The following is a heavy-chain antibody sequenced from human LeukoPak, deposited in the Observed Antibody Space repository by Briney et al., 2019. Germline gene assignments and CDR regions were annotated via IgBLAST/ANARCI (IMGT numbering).Heavy chain of an antibody. V-gene: IGHV4-34*01. CDR3: ARLYSYNMEIDY. J-gene: IGHJ4*02. Sequence: SETLSLTCAVYGGSFSGYYWSWIRQPPGKGLEWIGEINHSGSTNYNPSLKSRVTISVDTSKNQFSLKLNFMTAADTAVYYCARLYSYNMEIDYWGQGTLVTVSS. CDR1: GGSFSGYY. D-gene: IGHD5-18*01. CDR2: INHSGST.